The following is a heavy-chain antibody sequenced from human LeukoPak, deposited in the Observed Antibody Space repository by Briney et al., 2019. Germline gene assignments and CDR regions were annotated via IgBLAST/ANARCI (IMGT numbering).Heavy chain of an antibody. CDR1: GYTFTSYG. CDR3: ARAPGGVRGVIITPPDD. Sequence: ASVKVSCKASGYTFTSYGIGWVRQAPGQGLEWMGWISAYNGNTNYAQKLQGRVTMTTDTSTSTAYMELRSLRSDDTAVYYCARAPGGVRGVIITPPDDWGQGTLVTVSS. V-gene: IGHV1-18*01. J-gene: IGHJ4*02. D-gene: IGHD3-10*01. CDR2: ISAYNGNT.